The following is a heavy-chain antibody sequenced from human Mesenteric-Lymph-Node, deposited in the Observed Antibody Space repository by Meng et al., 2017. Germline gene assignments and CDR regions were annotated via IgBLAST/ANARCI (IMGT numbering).Heavy chain of an antibody. CDR2: IRTTGDDT. V-gene: IGHV3-23*01. Sequence: GESLKISCEVSGFTFSGYEMSWLRQAPGKGLEWVSTIRTTGDDTSYADSVKGRFTISRDNAKNSLYLQMNSLRAEDTALYYCAKDELGMNYYYYGMDVWGQGTTVTVSS. D-gene: IGHD7-27*01. J-gene: IGHJ6*02. CDR3: AKDELGMNYYYYGMDV. CDR1: GFTFSGYE.